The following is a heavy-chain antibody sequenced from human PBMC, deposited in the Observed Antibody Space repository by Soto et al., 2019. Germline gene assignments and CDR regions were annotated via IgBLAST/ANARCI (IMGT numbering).Heavy chain of an antibody. D-gene: IGHD3-16*02. V-gene: IGHV4-34*01. Sequence: SETLAVTCACYGVSFSGYYWIWIRHPPGKGLEWIGEINHSGSTNYNPSLKSRVTISVDTSKNQFSLKLSSVTAADTTVYYCARGKLSDYVWGSYRYHFDYWGQGTVVTVSS. CDR3: ARGKLSDYVWGSYRYHFDY. CDR1: GVSFSGYY. J-gene: IGHJ4*02. CDR2: INHSGST.